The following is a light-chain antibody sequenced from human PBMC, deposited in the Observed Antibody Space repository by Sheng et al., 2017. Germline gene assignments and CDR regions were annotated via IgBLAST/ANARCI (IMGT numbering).Light chain of an antibody. Sequence: EIVLTQSPATLSLSPGERATLSCRASQGVSSYLAWYQQKPGQAPRLLIYDASNRATGIPARFSGSGPGTDFTLTISSLEPEDFAVYYCQQRSNWPPRITFGGGTKVEIK. V-gene: IGKV3D-11*01. J-gene: IGKJ4*01. CDR2: DAS. CDR1: QGVSSY. CDR3: QQRSNWPPRIT.